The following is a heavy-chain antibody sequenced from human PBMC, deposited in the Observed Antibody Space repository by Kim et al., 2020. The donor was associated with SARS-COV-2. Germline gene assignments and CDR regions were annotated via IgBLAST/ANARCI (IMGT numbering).Heavy chain of an antibody. J-gene: IGHJ4*02. Sequence: GGSLRLSCAASGFTFSSYGMHWVRQAPGKGLEWVAVISYDGSNKYYADSVKGRFTISRDNSKNTLYLQMNSLRAEDTAVYYCANPGGQQLVLSPLWGQGTLVTVSS. CDR1: GFTFSSYG. D-gene: IGHD6-13*01. CDR3: ANPGGQQLVLSPL. CDR2: ISYDGSNK. V-gene: IGHV3-30*18.